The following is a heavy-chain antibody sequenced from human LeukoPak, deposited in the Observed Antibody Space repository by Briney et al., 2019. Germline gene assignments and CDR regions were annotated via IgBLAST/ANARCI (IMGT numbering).Heavy chain of an antibody. CDR3: ARVLLNYGGPAVAGYFDY. V-gene: IGHV4-4*07. J-gene: IGHJ4*02. D-gene: IGHD4-23*01. CDR1: GGSISGYY. Sequence: PSETLSLTCTVSGGSISGYYWSWIRQPADKGLEWIGRFYTSERTNYNPSLKSRVTMSVDTSQNQFSLKLSSVTAADTAIYYCARVLLNYGGPAVAGYFDYWGQGILVTVSS. CDR2: FYTSERT.